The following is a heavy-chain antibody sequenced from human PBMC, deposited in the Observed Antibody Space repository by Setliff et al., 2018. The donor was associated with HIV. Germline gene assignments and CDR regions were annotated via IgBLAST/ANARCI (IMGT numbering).Heavy chain of an antibody. CDR1: GGSISSYY. CDR3: VRDLKGDCTGGSCYWVDYDYYYMDV. J-gene: IGHJ6*03. CDR2: IYTSGST. Sequence: SETLSLTCTVSGGSISSYYWNWIRQPAGKGLEWIGRIYTSGSTNYNPSLKSRVTMSVDTSKNQFSLKLRSVTAADTAVYYCVRDLKGDCTGGSCYWVDYDYYYMDVWGKGTTVTVSS. V-gene: IGHV4-4*07. D-gene: IGHD2-15*01.